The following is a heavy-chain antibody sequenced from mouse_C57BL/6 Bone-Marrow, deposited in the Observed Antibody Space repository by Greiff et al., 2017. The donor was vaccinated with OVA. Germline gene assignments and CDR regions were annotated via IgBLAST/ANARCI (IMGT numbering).Heavy chain of an antibody. CDR1: GYTFTDYN. J-gene: IGHJ2*01. D-gene: IGHD4-1*01. CDR2: INPNNGGT. Sequence: EVQLQQSGPELVKPGASVKMSCKASGYTFTDYNMHWVKQSHGKSLEWIGYINPNNGGTSYNQKFKGKATLTVNNSSSTAYMGLRSQTSEDSEVYYCASNWDAFDYWGQGTTLTVSS. CDR3: ASNWDAFDY. V-gene: IGHV1-22*01.